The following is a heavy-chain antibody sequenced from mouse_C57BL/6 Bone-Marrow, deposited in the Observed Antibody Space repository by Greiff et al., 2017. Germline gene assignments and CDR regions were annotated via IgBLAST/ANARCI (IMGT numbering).Heavy chain of an antibody. J-gene: IGHJ1*03. V-gene: IGHV5-6*02. Sequence: EVKLVESGGDLVKPGGSLKLSCAASGFTFSSYGMSWVRQTPDKRLEWVATISSGGSYTYSPDRVKGRFTISSDHAKNTLYLQMSSLKSEDTAMXYCASRCSRGDFDVWGTGTTVTVSA. CDR3: ASRCSRGDFDV. CDR1: GFTFSSYG. D-gene: IGHD1-1*01. CDR2: ISSGGSYT.